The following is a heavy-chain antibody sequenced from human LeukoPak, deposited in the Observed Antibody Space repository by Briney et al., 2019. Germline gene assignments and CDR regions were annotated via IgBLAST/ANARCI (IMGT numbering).Heavy chain of an antibody. D-gene: IGHD1-26*01. CDR3: ARDGELLGSDAFDV. CDR1: GYSLMDHA. J-gene: IGHJ3*01. CDR2: INPNSGGT. Sequence: GASVKVSCKASGYSLMDHALHWVRQAPGQGLEWMGWINPNSGGTNYAQKFQGRVTMTRDTSISTAYMELSRLRSDDTAVYYCARDGELLGSDAFDVWGQGTMVTVSS. V-gene: IGHV1-2*02.